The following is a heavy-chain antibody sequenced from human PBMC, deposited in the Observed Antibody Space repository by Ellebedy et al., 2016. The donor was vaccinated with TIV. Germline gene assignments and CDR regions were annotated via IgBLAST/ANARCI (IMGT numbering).Heavy chain of an antibody. D-gene: IGHD1-26*01. V-gene: IGHV4-30-2*01. CDR3: AKAVGATGLDS. CDR1: GRSISSGGYS. J-gene: IGHJ4*02. Sequence: LRLSXNVSGRSISSGGYSWTWVRQPPGKGLEWIGQTYHNGVTYYNPSLKSRLSILVDKSKNHFSLSLSSVTAADTAIYYCAKAVGATGLDSWGQGISVTVSS. CDR2: TYHNGVT.